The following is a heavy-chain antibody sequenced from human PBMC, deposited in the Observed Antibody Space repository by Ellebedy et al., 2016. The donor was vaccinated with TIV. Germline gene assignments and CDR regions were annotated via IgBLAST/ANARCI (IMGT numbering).Heavy chain of an antibody. CDR1: GFTFRNYA. J-gene: IGHJ4*02. V-gene: IGHV3-23*01. CDR3: AKGLAYCGGDCFPFDY. D-gene: IGHD2-21*02. Sequence: GESLKISXAASGFTFRNYAINWVRQAPGKGLEWVSTISTSGDMTYYADSVKGRFTISRDNSKNTVYLQMNSLRAEDTAVYYCAKGLAYCGGDCFPFDYWGRGTLVTVSS. CDR2: ISTSGDMT.